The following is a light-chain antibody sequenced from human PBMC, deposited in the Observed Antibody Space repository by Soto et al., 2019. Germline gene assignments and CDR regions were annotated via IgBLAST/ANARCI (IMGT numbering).Light chain of an antibody. Sequence: EIVMTQSPVALSVSPGESAALSCRASQSVGRNFAWYQQRPGQAPRVLIYGTSTRATGVPARFSGSGSGTEFNLTIISLQSEDFAVYYCQQYNKWPYTFGQGTRLEIK. CDR2: GTS. CDR1: QSVGRN. CDR3: QQYNKWPYT. V-gene: IGKV3-15*01. J-gene: IGKJ2*01.